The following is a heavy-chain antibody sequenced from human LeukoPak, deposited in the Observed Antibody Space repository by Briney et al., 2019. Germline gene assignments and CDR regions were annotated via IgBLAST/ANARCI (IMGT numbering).Heavy chain of an antibody. V-gene: IGHV4-59*08. CDR1: GGSISSYY. CDR3: ARTPRGYSYGYHYYGMDV. D-gene: IGHD5-18*01. CDR2: IYYSGST. Sequence: LETLSLTCTVSGGSISSYYWSWIRQPPGKGLEWIGYIYYSGSTNYNPSLKSRVTISVDTSKNQFSLKLSSVTAADTAVYYCARTPRGYSYGYHYYGMDVWGQGTTVTVSS. J-gene: IGHJ6*02.